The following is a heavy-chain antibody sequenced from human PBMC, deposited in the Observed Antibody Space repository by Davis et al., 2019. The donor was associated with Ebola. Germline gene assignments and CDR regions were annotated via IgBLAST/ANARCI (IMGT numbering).Heavy chain of an antibody. Sequence: ASVKVSCKASGYTFTGYYMHWVRQAPGQGLEWMGWINPNSGGTNYAQKFQGWVTMTRDTSISTAYMEPSRLRSDDTAVYYCARDLYYGMDVWGQGTTVTVSS. CDR1: GYTFTGYY. V-gene: IGHV1-2*04. CDR3: ARDLYYGMDV. CDR2: INPNSGGT. J-gene: IGHJ6*02.